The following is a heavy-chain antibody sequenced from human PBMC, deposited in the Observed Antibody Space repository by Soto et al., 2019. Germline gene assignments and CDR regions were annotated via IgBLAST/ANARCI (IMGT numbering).Heavy chain of an antibody. D-gene: IGHD2-2*01. Sequence: GGSLRLSCAASGFTYSPFWMHWVRQAPGKGLEWVEVISYDGSNKYYADSVKGRFTISRDNSKNTLYLQMNSLRAEDTAVYYYARDVGPKKASYTSRPGPWGQGTLVTVSS. V-gene: IGHV3-30-3*01. CDR1: GFTYSPFW. CDR2: ISYDGSNK. J-gene: IGHJ5*02. CDR3: ARDVGPKKASYTSRPGP.